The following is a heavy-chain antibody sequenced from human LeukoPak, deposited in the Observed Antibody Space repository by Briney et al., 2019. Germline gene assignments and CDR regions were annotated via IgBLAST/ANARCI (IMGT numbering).Heavy chain of an antibody. D-gene: IGHD2-21*01. CDR2: TYYRSKWYN. V-gene: IGHV6-1*01. CDR3: AREVRGASVNWFDP. Sequence: SQTLSLTFALSGDSVSINSAAWNWIRQSPSRGLEWLGRTYYRSKWYNDYAVSVKSRITINPDTSKNQFSLQLNSVTPEDTAVYYCAREVRGASVNWFDPWGQGTLVTVS. J-gene: IGHJ5*02. CDR1: GDSVSINSAA.